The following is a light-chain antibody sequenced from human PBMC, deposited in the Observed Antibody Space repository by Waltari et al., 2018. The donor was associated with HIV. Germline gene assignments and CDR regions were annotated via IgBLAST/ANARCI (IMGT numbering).Light chain of an antibody. J-gene: IGLJ3*02. CDR2: EDS. CDR1: ALPKPY. V-gene: IGLV3-25*03. CDR3: QSAESRGSPWV. Sequence: SYELTQPPSVSVSPGQTARNTCSGDALPKPYSSWYQQKPGQAPVLVIYEDSERPSGIPERFSGSSSGTTGTLTIGGVQAEDEAEYYCQSAESRGSPWVFGGGTKLTVL.